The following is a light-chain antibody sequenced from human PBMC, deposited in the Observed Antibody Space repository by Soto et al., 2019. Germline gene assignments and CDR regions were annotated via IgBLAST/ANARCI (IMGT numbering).Light chain of an antibody. Sequence: EIVLTQSPGTLSLSPGESATLSCRASQSVSSTYFAWYQQKPGQAPRLLIYGASSRATGIPDRFSGSGSGTDFTLSISRLEPEDFAVYYCQQCYSSPTFGGGTKVEIK. CDR2: GAS. CDR3: QQCYSSPT. J-gene: IGKJ4*01. CDR1: QSVSSTY. V-gene: IGKV3-20*01.